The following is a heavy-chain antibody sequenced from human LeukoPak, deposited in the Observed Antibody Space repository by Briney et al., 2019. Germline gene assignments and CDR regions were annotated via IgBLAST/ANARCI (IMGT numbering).Heavy chain of an antibody. CDR1: GFTFSDYY. Sequence: GGSLRLSCAASGFTFSDYYMSWIRQAPGKGLEWVSYISSSGSTIYYADSVKGRFTISRDNAKNSLYLQMNSLRAEDTAVYYCAREELPAPDAFDIWGQGTMVTVSS. J-gene: IGHJ3*02. CDR3: AREELPAPDAFDI. D-gene: IGHD1-26*01. CDR2: ISSSGSTI. V-gene: IGHV3-11*01.